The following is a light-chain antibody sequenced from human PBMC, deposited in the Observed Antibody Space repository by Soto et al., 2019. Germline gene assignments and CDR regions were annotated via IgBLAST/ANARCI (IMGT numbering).Light chain of an antibody. V-gene: IGLV2-11*01. J-gene: IGLJ2*01. CDR3: SSYAGSYTVV. Sequence: QSVLTQPRSVSGSPGQPVTISCTGTSNDVGGYNFVSWYQQHPGKVPKLFIYDVSRRPSGVPDRFSGSKSGNTASLTISGLQAEDEADYYCSSYAGSYTVVFGGGTKLTVL. CDR1: SNDVGGYNF. CDR2: DVS.